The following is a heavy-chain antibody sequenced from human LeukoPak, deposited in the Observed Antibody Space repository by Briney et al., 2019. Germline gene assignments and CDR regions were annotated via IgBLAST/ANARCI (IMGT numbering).Heavy chain of an antibody. CDR1: GGSFSGYY. CDR3: ASGGFWSGYYHY. V-gene: IGHV4-34*01. J-gene: IGHJ4*02. D-gene: IGHD3-3*01. Sequence: SETLSLTCAVYGGSFSGYYWSWIRQPPGKGLEWIGEINHSGSTNYNPSLKSRDTISVDTSKNQFSLKLSSVTAADTAVYYCASGGFWSGYYHYWGQGTLVTVSS. CDR2: INHSGST.